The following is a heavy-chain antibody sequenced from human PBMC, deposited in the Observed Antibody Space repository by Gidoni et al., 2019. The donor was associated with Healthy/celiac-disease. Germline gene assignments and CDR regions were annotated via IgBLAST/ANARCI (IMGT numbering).Heavy chain of an antibody. J-gene: IGHJ6*03. D-gene: IGHD5-18*01. Sequence: EVQLVESGGGLVKPGGSLRLSCAASGFTFSSYSMNWVRQAPGKGLEWVSSISSSSSYIYYADSVKGRFTISRDNAKNSLYLQMNSLRAEDTAVYYCARGVDTAMDFYYYYYMDVWGKGTTVTVSS. CDR3: ARGVDTAMDFYYYYYMDV. CDR1: GFTFSSYS. V-gene: IGHV3-21*01. CDR2: ISSSSSYI.